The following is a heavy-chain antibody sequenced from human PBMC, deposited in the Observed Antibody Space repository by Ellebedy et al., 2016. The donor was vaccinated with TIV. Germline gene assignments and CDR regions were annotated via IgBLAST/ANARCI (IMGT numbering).Heavy chain of an antibody. Sequence: GGSLRLSCEASGSAFSTYTMNWVRQVPGKGLEWVSSIDPSGSSVYQPDSLRGRFTISRDNTKNSVYLQMSSLRVEDTAVYYCVREIGGSGAYWGQGTLLTVSS. CDR2: IDPSGSSV. CDR3: VREIGGSGAY. D-gene: IGHD3-10*01. J-gene: IGHJ4*02. V-gene: IGHV3-21*01. CDR1: GSAFSTYT.